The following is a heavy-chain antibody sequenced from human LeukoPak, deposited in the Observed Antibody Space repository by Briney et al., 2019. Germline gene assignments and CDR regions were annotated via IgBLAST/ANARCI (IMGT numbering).Heavy chain of an antibody. V-gene: IGHV1-2*02. J-gene: IGHJ4*02. D-gene: IGHD3-22*01. CDR2: INPNSGGT. CDR3: VRGDSSPYVYFDY. CDR1: GSLFTGYY. Sequence: ASVKVSCEASGSLFTGYYVHWVRQAPGQGLEWMGWINPNSGGTNYAQKFQGRVTMTRDTSISTAYMDLSRLRSDDTAVYYCVRGDSSPYVYFDYWGQGTLVTVSS.